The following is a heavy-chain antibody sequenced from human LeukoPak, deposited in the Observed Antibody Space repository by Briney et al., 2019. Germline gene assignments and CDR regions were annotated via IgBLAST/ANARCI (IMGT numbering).Heavy chain of an antibody. D-gene: IGHD5-18*01. CDR1: GFTFRDSA. V-gene: IGHV3-23*01. CDR2: ISFSGDNT. Sequence: PGGSLRLSCVASGFTFRDSAMSWVRQAPGKGLEWVSLISFSGDNTYYTDSVKGRFTISRDNSKDTLYLQMNSLRAEDTAIYYCARPGGYSYGSYCFDYWGQGALVTVSS. J-gene: IGHJ4*02. CDR3: ARPGGYSYGSYCFDY.